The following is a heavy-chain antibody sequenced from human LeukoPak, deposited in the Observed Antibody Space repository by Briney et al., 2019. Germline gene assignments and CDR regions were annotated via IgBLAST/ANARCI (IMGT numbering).Heavy chain of an antibody. D-gene: IGHD6-19*01. J-gene: IGHJ4*02. CDR1: GFTFSSYA. Sequence: GGSLRLSCAASGFTFSSYAMHWVRQAPGKGLEWVSYISSSGSTIFYADSVKGRFTISRDNAKNSLYVQMNSLRAEDTAVYYCARGRSSGWRSLYYFDCWGQGTLVTVSS. V-gene: IGHV3-48*03. CDR2: ISSSGSTI. CDR3: ARGRSSGWRSLYYFDC.